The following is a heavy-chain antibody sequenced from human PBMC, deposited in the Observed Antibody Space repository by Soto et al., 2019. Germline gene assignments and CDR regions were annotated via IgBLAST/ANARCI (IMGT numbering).Heavy chain of an antibody. CDR2: SYYRGST. J-gene: IGHJ4*02. V-gene: IGHV4-39*01. D-gene: IGHD3-3*01. CDR1: GGSISSRSHY. Sequence: PSETLSLTCTVSGGSISSRSHYWGWIRQSPGRHLEWIGSSYYRGSTHYNPSLKTRVTISVDTSKNQVSLKVYSVTAADTAVYYCETADGFGVVTPFFEYWGQGMLVTVSS. CDR3: ETADGFGVVTPFFEY.